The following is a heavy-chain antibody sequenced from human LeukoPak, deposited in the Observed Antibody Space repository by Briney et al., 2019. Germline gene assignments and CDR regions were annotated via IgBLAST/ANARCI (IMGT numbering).Heavy chain of an antibody. CDR2: IYYTRST. J-gene: IGHJ3*02. V-gene: IGHV4-39*07. Sequence: PSETLSLTCTVSGGSISSSSYYWGWIRQPPGKGLEWIGSIYYTRSTYYNPSLKSRVTISVDTSKNQFSLKLTSVTAADTAVYYCARDIGAGGAFDIWGQGTMVTVSS. CDR3: ARDIGAGGAFDI. CDR1: GGSISSSSYY. D-gene: IGHD5-12*01.